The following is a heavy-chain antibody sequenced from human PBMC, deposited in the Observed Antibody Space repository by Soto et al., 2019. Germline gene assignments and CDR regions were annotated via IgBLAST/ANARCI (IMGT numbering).Heavy chain of an antibody. CDR1: GGTFSSYA. CDR2: IIPIFGTA. V-gene: IGHV1-69*01. CDR3: ARGYSMGATYYFDY. D-gene: IGHD1-26*01. J-gene: IGHJ4*02. Sequence: QVQLVQSGAEVKKPGSSVKVSCKASGGTFSSYAISWVRQAPGQELEWMGGIIPIFGTANYAQKFQGRVTITADESTSTAYMELSSLRSEDTAVYYCARGYSMGATYYFDYWGQGTLVTVSS.